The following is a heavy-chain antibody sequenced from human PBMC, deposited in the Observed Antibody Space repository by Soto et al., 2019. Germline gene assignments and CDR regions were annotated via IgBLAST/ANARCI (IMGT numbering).Heavy chain of an antibody. D-gene: IGHD3-3*01. J-gene: IGHJ5*01. Sequence: QVQLVQSGAEEKKPGASVKVSCKASGYTFTSYAMHWVRQAPGQRLEWMGRISGDNGNTKFSQKFQGRLTITRDTSATTAYMELSSLRSDDTAVYYCARDSLRLAGWFDSWCQGTLVTVSS. CDR2: ISGDNGNT. V-gene: IGHV1-3*05. CDR1: GYTFTSYA. CDR3: ARDSLRLAGWFDS.